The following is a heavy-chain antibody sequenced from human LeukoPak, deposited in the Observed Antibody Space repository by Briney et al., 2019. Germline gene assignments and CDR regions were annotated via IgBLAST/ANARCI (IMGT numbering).Heavy chain of an antibody. Sequence: GGSLRLSCAASGFTFSSYEMNWVRQAPGKGLEWVSYISSSGSTIYYADSVKGRFTISRDNAKSSLYLQMNSLRAEDTAVYYCARDFVTLDYWGQGTLVTVSS. CDR2: ISSSGSTI. D-gene: IGHD3-3*01. CDR1: GFTFSSYE. V-gene: IGHV3-48*03. J-gene: IGHJ4*02. CDR3: ARDFVTLDY.